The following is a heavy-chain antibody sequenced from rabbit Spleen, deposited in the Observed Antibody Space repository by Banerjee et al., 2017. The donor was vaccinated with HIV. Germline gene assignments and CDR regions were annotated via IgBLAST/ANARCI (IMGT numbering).Heavy chain of an antibody. J-gene: IGHJ6*01. D-gene: IGHD7-1*01. Sequence: QSLEESGGDLVKPEGSLTLSCKASGFDFTTYYMSWVRQAPGKGLEWIACIAGSSSGFTYSATWAKGRFTCSKTSSTTVTLQMTSLTVADTATYFCAREGEGGDSSYGMDLWGPGTLVTVS. CDR2: IAGSSSGFT. CDR3: AREGEGGDSSYGMDL. V-gene: IGHV1S40*01. CDR1: GFDFTTYY.